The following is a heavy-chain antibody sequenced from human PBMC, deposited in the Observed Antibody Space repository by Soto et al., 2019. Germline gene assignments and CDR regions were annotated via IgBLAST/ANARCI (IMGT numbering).Heavy chain of an antibody. V-gene: IGHV4-39*01. CDR2: IYDSGST. CDR1: GGSISSSSYY. Sequence: PAEALSLTCTFSGGSISSSSYYLGWIRQPPVKGLEWIGGIYDSGSTYYNQSLTSRVTISVATSKNQFSLKLSSVTAADTAVYYSARQILPYGDYPPFFDYWAQGTLVTVSS. CDR3: ARQILPYGDYPPFFDY. D-gene: IGHD4-17*01. J-gene: IGHJ4*02.